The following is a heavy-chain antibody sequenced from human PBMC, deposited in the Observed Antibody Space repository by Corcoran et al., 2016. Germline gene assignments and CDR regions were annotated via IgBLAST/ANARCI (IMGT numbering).Heavy chain of an antibody. CDR1: GFTFSNAW. CDR3: TKVVSPCYYDSSGTGSY. J-gene: IGHJ4*02. CDR2: IKSKTEGGTT. V-gene: IGHV3-15*07. Sequence: EVQLVESGGGLVKPGGSLRLSCAASGFTFSNAWMNWVRQAPGKGLEWVGRIKSKTEGGTTDYAAPVKGRFTISRDDSKNTLYLQMNSLKTEDTAVYYCTKVVSPCYYDSSGTGSYWGQGTLVTVSS. D-gene: IGHD3-22*01.